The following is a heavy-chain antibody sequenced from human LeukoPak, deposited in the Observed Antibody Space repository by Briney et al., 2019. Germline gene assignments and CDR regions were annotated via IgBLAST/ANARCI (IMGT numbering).Heavy chain of an antibody. Sequence: SETLSLTCTVSGGSLSPYYWSWIRQPPGKGLEWIAYIYYSGSTNYNPSLKSRVTISVDTSKNQFSLKVNSVTAADTAVYYCARRDMDVAGAGLDYFDSWGQGTLVTVSS. J-gene: IGHJ4*02. CDR1: GGSLSPYY. CDR2: IYYSGST. D-gene: IGHD1-26*01. CDR3: ARRDMDVAGAGLDYFDS. V-gene: IGHV4-59*08.